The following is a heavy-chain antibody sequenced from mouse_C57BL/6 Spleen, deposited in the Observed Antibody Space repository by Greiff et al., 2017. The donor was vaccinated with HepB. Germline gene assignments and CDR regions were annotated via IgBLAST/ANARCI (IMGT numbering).Heavy chain of an antibody. V-gene: IGHV1-69*01. J-gene: IGHJ4*01. CDR3: ASFDCGSDMDY. Sequence: QVQLQQPGAELVMPGASVKLSCKASGYTFTSYWMHWVKQRPGQGLEWIGEIDPSDSYTNYNQKFKGKSTLTVDKSSSTAYMQLSSLTSEDSAVYYCASFDCGSDMDYWGQGTSVTVSS. CDR1: GYTFTSYW. D-gene: IGHD6-1*01. CDR2: IDPSDSYT.